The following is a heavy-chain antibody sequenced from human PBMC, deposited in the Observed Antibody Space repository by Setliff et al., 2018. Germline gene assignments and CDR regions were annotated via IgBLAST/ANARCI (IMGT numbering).Heavy chain of an antibody. CDR1: GFTFSTYA. CDR2: TYSGDRNT. J-gene: IGHJ4*02. D-gene: IGHD1-7*01. V-gene: IGHV3-23*03. Sequence: PGGSLRLSCAASGFTFSTYAMSWVRQAPGKGLEWVSTTYSGDRNTFYTDSVKGRFTIFRDGSKNTLFLHMTSLRAEDTAVYYCAKPQVELRWGFESWGQGTPVTVSS. CDR3: AKPQVELRWGFES.